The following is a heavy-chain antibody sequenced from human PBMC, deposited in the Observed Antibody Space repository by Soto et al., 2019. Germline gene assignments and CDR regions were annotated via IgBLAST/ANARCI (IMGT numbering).Heavy chain of an antibody. J-gene: IGHJ4*02. V-gene: IGHV1-2*04. CDR3: ARSTRYYDSSGYYFLDY. CDR1: GYTFTGYY. Sequence: GASVKVSCKASGYTFTGYYIHWVRQAPGQGLERMGWINPNSGGTNYAQDFQGWVTMTRDTSINTAYMELSRLRSDDTAVYYCARSTRYYDSSGYYFLDYWGQGTLVTVSS. CDR2: INPNSGGT. D-gene: IGHD3-22*01.